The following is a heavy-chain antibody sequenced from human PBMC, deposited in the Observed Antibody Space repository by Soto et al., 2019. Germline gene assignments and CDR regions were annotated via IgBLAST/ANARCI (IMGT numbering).Heavy chain of an antibody. V-gene: IGHV3-33*01. Sequence: QVQLVESGGGVVQPGTSLRLSCAASGFTFSGHGMHWVRQAPGKGLEWMAVIWYDGSKKYYGDSVKGRFTISRDNSKNTRFLQMNSRRVEDTAVYYCARGRGGDYGGNSGYYDYWGQGTLVTVSS. CDR2: IWYDGSKK. J-gene: IGHJ4*02. D-gene: IGHD4-17*01. CDR1: GFTFSGHG. CDR3: ARGRGGDYGGNSGYYDY.